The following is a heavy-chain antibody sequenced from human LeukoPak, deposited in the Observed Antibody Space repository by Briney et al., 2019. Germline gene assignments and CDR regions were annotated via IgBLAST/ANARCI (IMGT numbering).Heavy chain of an antibody. J-gene: IGHJ4*02. CDR3: ARGWWGIAVAPGFADY. D-gene: IGHD6-19*01. Sequence: GASVEVSCKSSGYTFTGYYMQLVRQAPGQGLEGMGWINPNSGGTNYAQKFQGRVTMTRDTSISTAYMELSRLSSDDTAVYYCARGWWGIAVAPGFADYWGQGTLVTVSS. CDR1: GYTFTGYY. CDR2: INPNSGGT. V-gene: IGHV1-2*02.